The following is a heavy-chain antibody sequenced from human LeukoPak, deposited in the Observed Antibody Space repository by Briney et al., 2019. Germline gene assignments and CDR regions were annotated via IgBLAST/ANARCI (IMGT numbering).Heavy chain of an antibody. D-gene: IGHD2-2*01. V-gene: IGHV4-59*01. J-gene: IGHJ6*02. CDR3: ARTACSSTSCLYYYYGMDV. CDR1: GGSISGYY. CDR2: IYYSGST. Sequence: SETLSLTCTVSGGSISGYYWSWIRQPPGKGLEWIGYIYYSGSTNYNPSLKSRVTISVDTSKNQFSLKLSSVTAADTAVYYCARTACSSTSCLYYYYGMDVWGQGTTITVSS.